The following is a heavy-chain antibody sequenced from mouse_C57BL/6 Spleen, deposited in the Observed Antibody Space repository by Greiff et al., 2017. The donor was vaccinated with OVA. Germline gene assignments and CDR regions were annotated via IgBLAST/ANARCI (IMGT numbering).Heavy chain of an antibody. J-gene: IGHJ3*01. CDR2: ISDGGSYT. Sequence: EVKLVESGGGLVKPGGSLKLSCAASGFTFSSYSMSWVRQTPEKRLEWVATISDGGSYTYYPDNVKGRFTISRDNAKNNLYLQMSSLKSEDTAMYYCARAPSTMVTGTWFAYWGKGTLVTVSA. CDR1: GFTFSSYS. D-gene: IGHD2-2*01. V-gene: IGHV5-4*03. CDR3: ARAPSTMVTGTWFAY.